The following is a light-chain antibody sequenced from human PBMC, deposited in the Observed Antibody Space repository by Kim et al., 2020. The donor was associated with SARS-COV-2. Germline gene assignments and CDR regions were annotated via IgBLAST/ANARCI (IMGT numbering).Light chain of an antibody. CDR2: AAS. CDR3: QQYDAGPYT. J-gene: IGKJ2*01. V-gene: IGKV3-15*01. CDR1: QSIRSN. Sequence: VSPGESATLSCRASQSIRSNLAWYRQERGQAPILLIYAASRRATGAPTRFGGSGSGTDFTLTISSLQSEDFAMFYCQQYDAGPYTFGQGTKLEI.